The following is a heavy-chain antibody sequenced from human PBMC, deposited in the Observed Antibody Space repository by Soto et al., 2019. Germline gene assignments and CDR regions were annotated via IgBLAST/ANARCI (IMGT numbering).Heavy chain of an antibody. D-gene: IGHD5-18*01. CDR2: IYYSGST. CDR3: ARQLVDTAMVIGGYFDY. V-gene: IGHV4-59*08. J-gene: IGHJ4*02. Sequence: SETLSLTCTVSGGSISSYYWSWIRQPPGKGLEWIGYIYYSGSTNYNPSLKSRVTISVDTSKNQFSLKLSSVTAADTAVYYCARQLVDTAMVIGGYFDYWGQGTLVTVSS. CDR1: GGSISSYY.